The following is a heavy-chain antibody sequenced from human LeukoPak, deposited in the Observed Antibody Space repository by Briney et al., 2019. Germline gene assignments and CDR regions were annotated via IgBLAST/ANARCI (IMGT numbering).Heavy chain of an antibody. CDR3: ARRESSSFKGSFDY. Sequence: GESPKISCEGSGYNYGIHWIAWVRQKPGQGLEWMGSIYPGDSDTRYSPSFQGQVTMSVDKANNTAYLQWSSLKASDTAMYYCARRESSSFKGSFDYWGQGTLVTVSS. D-gene: IGHD6-13*01. CDR2: IYPGDSDT. V-gene: IGHV5-51*01. CDR1: GYNYGIHW. J-gene: IGHJ4*02.